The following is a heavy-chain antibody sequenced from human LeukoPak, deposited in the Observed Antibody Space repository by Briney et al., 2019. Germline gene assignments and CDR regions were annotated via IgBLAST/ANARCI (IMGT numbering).Heavy chain of an antibody. Sequence: GGSLRLSCTASGFTFSNSGMHWVRQAPGKGLEWVSYISSSGSTIYYADSVKGRFTISRDNAKNSLYLQMNSLRAEDTAVYYCAELGITMIGGVWGKGTTVTISS. CDR2: ISSSGSTI. CDR1: GFTFSNSG. J-gene: IGHJ6*04. V-gene: IGHV3-48*04. CDR3: AELGITMIGGV. D-gene: IGHD3-10*02.